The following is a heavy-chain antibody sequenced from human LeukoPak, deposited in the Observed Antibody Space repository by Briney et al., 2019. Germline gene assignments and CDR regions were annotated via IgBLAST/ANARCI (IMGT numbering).Heavy chain of an antibody. CDR2: IYYSGST. CDR3: ARGAYYYDSSGYPWFDP. Sequence: SETLSLTCTVSGGSISSYYWSWIRQPPGKGLEWIGYIYYSGSTNYNPTLKSRVTISVDTSKNQFSLKLSSVTAADTAVYYCARGAYYYDSSGYPWFDPWGQGTLVTVSS. CDR1: GGSISSYY. V-gene: IGHV4-59*01. J-gene: IGHJ5*02. D-gene: IGHD3-22*01.